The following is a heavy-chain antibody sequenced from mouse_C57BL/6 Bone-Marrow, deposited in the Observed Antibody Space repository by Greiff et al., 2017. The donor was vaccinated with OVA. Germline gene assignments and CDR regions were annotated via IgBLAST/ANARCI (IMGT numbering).Heavy chain of an antibody. D-gene: IGHD2-3*01. CDR1: GYSITSGYY. CDR2: ISDDGSN. CDR3: ARGDDGYPLAY. J-gene: IGHJ3*01. V-gene: IGHV3-6*01. Sequence: EVQLQESGPGLVKPSQSLSLTCSVTGYSITSGYYWNWIRQFPGNKLEWMGYISDDGSNNYNPSLKNRISITRDTSKNQFFLKLNSVTTEDTATYYCARGDDGYPLAYWGQGTLVTVSA.